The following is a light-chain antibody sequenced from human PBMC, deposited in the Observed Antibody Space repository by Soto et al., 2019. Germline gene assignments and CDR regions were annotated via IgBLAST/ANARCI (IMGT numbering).Light chain of an antibody. Sequence: EIVVTQSPGTLSLSPGESATLSCRAILSVSSRSYLAWYQQKPGQAPRLLIYGASSRATGIPDRFSGSGSGTDFPLTISRLEPADFAVNYCQQYGRSPSYTFGQGTKLEIK. J-gene: IGKJ2*01. CDR3: QQYGRSPSYT. CDR1: LSVSSRSY. V-gene: IGKV3-20*01. CDR2: GAS.